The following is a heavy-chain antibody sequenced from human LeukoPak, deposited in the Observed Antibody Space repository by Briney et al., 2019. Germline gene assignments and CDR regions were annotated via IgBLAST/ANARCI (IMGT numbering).Heavy chain of an antibody. J-gene: IGHJ3*02. V-gene: IGHV3-21*06. Sequence: GGSLRLSCAASGYTFSSYSMNWVRQAPGKGLEWVSSISNSGTYTYYADSVKGRFTISRDNAKNFLYLQIHSLRPDDTAVYYCAREDASGFDIWGQGTMVTVSS. CDR2: ISNSGTYT. D-gene: IGHD2-2*01. CDR3: AREDASGFDI. CDR1: GYTFSSYS.